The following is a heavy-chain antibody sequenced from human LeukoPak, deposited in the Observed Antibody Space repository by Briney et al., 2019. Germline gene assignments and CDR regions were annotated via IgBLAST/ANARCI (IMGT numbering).Heavy chain of an antibody. J-gene: IGHJ4*02. V-gene: IGHV1-2*07. CDR2: INPNSGGT. D-gene: IGHD6-13*01. CDR3: ARWEIAAAGTGGFDY. Sequence: INPNSGGTNYSHKFQGRVTMTRDTSISTAYMEMSRLRCDDTAVYYCARWEIAAAGTGGFDYWGQGTLVTVSS.